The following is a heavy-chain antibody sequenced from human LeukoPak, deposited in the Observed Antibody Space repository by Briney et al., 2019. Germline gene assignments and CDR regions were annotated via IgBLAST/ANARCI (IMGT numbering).Heavy chain of an antibody. V-gene: IGHV4-31*03. J-gene: IGHJ4*02. Sequence: SETLSLTCTVSGGSIANGGYYWTWIRQHPGKGLEWIGFIFHSGTTYYNPSLKSRLTISVETSKNQFSLSLSPVTAADTAVYYRARSDYFGSGSAYYFDFWGQGILVTVSS. D-gene: IGHD3-10*01. CDR2: IFHSGTT. CDR3: ARSDYFGSGSAYYFDF. CDR1: GGSIANGGYY.